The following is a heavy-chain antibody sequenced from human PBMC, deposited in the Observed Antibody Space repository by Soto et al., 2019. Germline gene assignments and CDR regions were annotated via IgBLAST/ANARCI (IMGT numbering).Heavy chain of an antibody. Sequence: QVQLQQWGAGLLKPSETLSLTCAVYGGSFSGYYWSWIRQPPGKGLEGIGEINHSGSTNYNPSLKSRVTISVDTSKNQFSLKLSSVTAADTAVYYCARASYYYGSGSYRGLDYFDYWGQGTLVTVSS. V-gene: IGHV4-34*01. D-gene: IGHD3-10*01. J-gene: IGHJ4*02. CDR1: GGSFSGYY. CDR2: INHSGST. CDR3: ARASYYYGSGSYRGLDYFDY.